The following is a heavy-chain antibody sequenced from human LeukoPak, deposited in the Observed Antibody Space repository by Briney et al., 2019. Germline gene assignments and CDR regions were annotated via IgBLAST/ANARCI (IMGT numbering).Heavy chain of an antibody. D-gene: IGHD1-26*01. Sequence: ASVKVSCKASGGTVSSYTISWVRKAPGQGLEWMGRIIPILGIGNYAQKFQGRVTITADKSTSTAYMELSSLRSEDTAVYYCAGDRVGADYGMDVWGQGTTVTVSS. V-gene: IGHV1-69*04. CDR1: GGTVSSYT. CDR2: IIPILGIG. CDR3: AGDRVGADYGMDV. J-gene: IGHJ6*02.